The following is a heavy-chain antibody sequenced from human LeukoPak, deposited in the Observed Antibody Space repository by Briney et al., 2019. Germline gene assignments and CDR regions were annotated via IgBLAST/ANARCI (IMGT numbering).Heavy chain of an antibody. Sequence: GGSLRLSCAASGSSFRSYWMHWVRQAPGKGLDWVSTISDSGGSTFYADSVKGRFTISRDNSRNIVFLQINSLRAEDTAMYYCTGLYGGSYAYWGQGTLVTVSS. CDR3: TGLYGGSYAY. CDR2: ISDSGGST. D-gene: IGHD1-26*01. J-gene: IGHJ4*02. CDR1: GSSFRSYW. V-gene: IGHV3-23*01.